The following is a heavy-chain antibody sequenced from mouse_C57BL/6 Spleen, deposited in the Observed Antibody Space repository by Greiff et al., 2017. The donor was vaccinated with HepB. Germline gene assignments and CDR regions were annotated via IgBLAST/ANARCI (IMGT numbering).Heavy chain of an antibody. Sequence: QVQLQQSGPELVKPGASVKISCKASGYAFSSSWMNWVKQRPGKGLEWIGRIYPGDGDTNYNGKFKGKATLTADKSSSTAYMQLSSLTSEDSAVYFCARGEIYYCGPHLDYWGQGTTLTVSS. CDR3: ARGEIYYCGPHLDY. J-gene: IGHJ2*01. CDR1: GYAFSSSW. V-gene: IGHV1-82*01. D-gene: IGHD1-1*01. CDR2: IYPGDGDT.